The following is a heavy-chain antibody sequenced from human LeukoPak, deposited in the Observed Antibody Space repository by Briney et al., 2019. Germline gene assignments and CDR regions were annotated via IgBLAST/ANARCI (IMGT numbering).Heavy chain of an antibody. D-gene: IGHD1-26*01. Sequence: SETLSLTCTVSGGSISSYYWSWIRQPPGKGLEWIGYIYYSGSTNYNPSLKSRVTISVDTSKNQFSLKLSSVTAADTAVYYCARFAWDNWFDPWAREPWSPSPQ. CDR1: GGSISSYY. J-gene: IGHJ5*02. CDR3: ARFAWDNWFDP. CDR2: IYYSGST. V-gene: IGHV4-59*01.